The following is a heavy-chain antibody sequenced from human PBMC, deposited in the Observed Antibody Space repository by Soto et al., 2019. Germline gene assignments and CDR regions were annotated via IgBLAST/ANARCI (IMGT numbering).Heavy chain of an antibody. J-gene: IGHJ5*02. D-gene: IGHD5-12*01. CDR2: IYYSGST. Sequence: QVQLQESGPGLVKPSETLSLTCTVSGGSISSYYWSWIRQPPGKGLEWIGYIYYSGSTNYNPSLKSRVTISVDTSKNQFSLKLSSVTAADTAVYYCARGPGDSGYSYPWGQGTLVTVSS. CDR1: GGSISSYY. CDR3: ARGPGDSGYSYP. V-gene: IGHV4-59*01.